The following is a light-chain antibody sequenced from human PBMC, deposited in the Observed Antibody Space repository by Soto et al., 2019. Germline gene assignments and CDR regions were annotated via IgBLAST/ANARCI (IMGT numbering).Light chain of an antibody. V-gene: IGLV2-8*01. CDR3: SSYTSNYIVV. J-gene: IGLJ2*01. Sequence: QSALTQPPSASGSPGQSVAISCTGTNSDVGGYNYVSWYQHHPGKVPKLMIYEVTKRPSGVPDRFSGSKSGNTASLTVSGLQAEDEAEYYCSSYTSNYIVVLGGGTKLIVL. CDR1: NSDVGGYNY. CDR2: EVT.